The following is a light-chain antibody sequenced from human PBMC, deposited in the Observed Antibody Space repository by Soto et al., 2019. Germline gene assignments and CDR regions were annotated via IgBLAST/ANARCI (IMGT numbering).Light chain of an antibody. CDR2: DVG. CDR3: SSYTSSSTVI. J-gene: IGLJ2*01. CDR1: SSDVGGYNY. Sequence: QPVLTQPASVSGSPGQSITISCTGTSSDVGGYNYVSWYQQHPGKAPKLMIFDVGDRPSGVSNRFSGSKSGNTASLTISGLQAEDEGDYYCSSYTSSSTVIFGGRTKLTVL. V-gene: IGLV2-14*03.